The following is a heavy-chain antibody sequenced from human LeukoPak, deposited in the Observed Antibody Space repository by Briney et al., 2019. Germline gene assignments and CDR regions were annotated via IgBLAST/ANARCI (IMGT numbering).Heavy chain of an antibody. Sequence: PGRSLRLSCAAFGFTFDDYAMHWVRQVPRKGLEWVSAISGSGGSTYYADSVKGRFTISRDNSKNTLYLQMNSLRAEDTAVYYCAKDPYPYSSSDYYYYGMDVWGQGTTVTVSS. CDR2: ISGSGGST. J-gene: IGHJ6*02. CDR3: AKDPYPYSSSDYYYYGMDV. V-gene: IGHV3-23*01. CDR1: GFTFDDYA. D-gene: IGHD6-6*01.